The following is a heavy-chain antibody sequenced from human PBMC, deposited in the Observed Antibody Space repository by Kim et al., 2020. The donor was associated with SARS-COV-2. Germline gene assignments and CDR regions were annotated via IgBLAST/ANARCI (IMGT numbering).Heavy chain of an antibody. Sequence: GKTYYADSVKGRFTISRDNSKNTLYLQMNSLRAEDTAVYYCARFSGSASLWGQGTRVTVSS. J-gene: IGHJ4*02. CDR2: GKT. CDR3: ARFSGSASL. V-gene: IGHV3-53*01. D-gene: IGHD3-10*01.